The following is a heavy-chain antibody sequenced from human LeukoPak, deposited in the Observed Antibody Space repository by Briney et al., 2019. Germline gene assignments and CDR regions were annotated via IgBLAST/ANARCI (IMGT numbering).Heavy chain of an antibody. V-gene: IGHV3-13*01. CDR1: GFTFSSYD. J-gene: IGHJ4*02. D-gene: IGHD2-21*02. Sequence: GGSLRLSCAASGFTFSSYDMHWVRQATGKGLEWVSAIGTAGDTHYPGSVTGRFTVSRDNSKNTVDLQMNNLRVDDTAIYYCAKDHANTPVVTNWGQGILVSVSS. CDR3: AKDHANTPVVTN. CDR2: IGTAGDT.